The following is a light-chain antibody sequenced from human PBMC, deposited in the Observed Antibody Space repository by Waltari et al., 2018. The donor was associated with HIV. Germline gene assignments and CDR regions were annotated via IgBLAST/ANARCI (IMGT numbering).Light chain of an antibody. J-gene: IGLJ2*01. CDR2: DVS. CDR1: SSDIGGYKY. V-gene: IGLV2-14*01. CDR3: SSYTSTSTPLL. Sequence: QSALTQPASVSGFPRQSIPISCTGSSSDIGGYKYVPWYQSYPGKAPKLIIYDVSSRPSGVSDRFSGSKSGNTASLTISGLRAGDEADYYCSSYTSTSTPLLFGGGTKLTVL.